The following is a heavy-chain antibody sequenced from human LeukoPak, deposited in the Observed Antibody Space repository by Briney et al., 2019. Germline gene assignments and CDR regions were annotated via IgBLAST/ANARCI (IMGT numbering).Heavy chain of an antibody. V-gene: IGHV1-2*02. D-gene: IGHD6-19*01. CDR3: ARGRSSGWYVDTHHHDY. Sequence: GASVKVSCKASGYTFTGYYMHWVRQAPGQGLEWMGWINPNSGGTNYAQKFQGRVTMTRDTSISTAYMELSRLRSDDTAVYYCARGRSSGWYVDTHHHDYWGQGTLVTVSS. J-gene: IGHJ4*02. CDR2: INPNSGGT. CDR1: GYTFTGYY.